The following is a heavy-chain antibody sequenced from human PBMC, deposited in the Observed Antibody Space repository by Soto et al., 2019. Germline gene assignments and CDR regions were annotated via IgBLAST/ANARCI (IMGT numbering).Heavy chain of an antibody. J-gene: IGHJ6*02. D-gene: IGHD6-13*01. CDR1: GGTFSSYT. V-gene: IGHV1-69*02. CDR3: AIAAAGTYYYYGMDV. Sequence: SVKVSCKASGGTFSSYTISWVRQAPGQGLEWMGRIIPILGIANNAQKFQGRVTITADKSTSTAYMELSSLRSEDTAVYYCAIAAAGTYYYYGMDVWAQRTTVTVSS. CDR2: IIPILGIA.